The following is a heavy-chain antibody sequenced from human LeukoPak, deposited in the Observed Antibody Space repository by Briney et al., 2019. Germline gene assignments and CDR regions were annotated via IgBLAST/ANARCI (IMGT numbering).Heavy chain of an antibody. CDR2: ISYDGSNK. D-gene: IGHD2-2*01. J-gene: IGHJ4*02. V-gene: IGHV3-30-3*01. CDR3: ARDPQLRGDY. CDR1: GFTFSSYA. Sequence: GGSLRLSCAASGFTFSSYAMPWVRQAPGKGLEWVAVISYDGSNKYYADSVKGRFTISRDNSKNTLYLQMNSLRAEDTAVYYCARDPQLRGDYWGQGTLVTVSS.